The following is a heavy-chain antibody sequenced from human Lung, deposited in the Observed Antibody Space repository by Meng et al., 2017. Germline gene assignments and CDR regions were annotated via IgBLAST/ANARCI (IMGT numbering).Heavy chain of an antibody. CDR3: ARYVPNGSFWYFDF. Sequence: QVQLGQSGAEAKKPGASMKVSCKASGYIFTNYEISWVRQAPGQGLEWMGWISVKNGEAKYPQNFQGRVTMTTDTTTSTAYMELRSLTSDDTAVYYCARYVPNGSFWYFDFWGRGTLVTVSS. CDR2: ISVKNGEA. CDR1: GYIFTNYE. D-gene: IGHD6-13*01. J-gene: IGHJ2*01. V-gene: IGHV1-18*01.